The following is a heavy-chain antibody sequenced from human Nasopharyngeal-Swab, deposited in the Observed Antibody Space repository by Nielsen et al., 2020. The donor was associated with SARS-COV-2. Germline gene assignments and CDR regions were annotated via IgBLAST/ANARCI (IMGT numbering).Heavy chain of an antibody. J-gene: IGHJ3*01. CDR2: INGEESRT. CDR3: ARDPHGVRGAMQDAFDL. D-gene: IGHD3-16*01. V-gene: IGHV3-74*01. Sequence: GESLKISCAVSGFTFNNYWMHWVRQAPGKGLVWVSRINGEESRTSYADSVKGRFTISRDNVKNTLYLQMNSPRADDAAMYYCARDPHGVRGAMQDAFDLWGQGTMVTVSS. CDR1: GFTFNNYW.